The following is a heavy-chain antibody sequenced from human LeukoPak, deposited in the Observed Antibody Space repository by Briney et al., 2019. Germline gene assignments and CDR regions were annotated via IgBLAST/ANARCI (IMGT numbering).Heavy chain of an antibody. V-gene: IGHV3-48*03. J-gene: IGHJ5*02. Sequence: GGSLRLSCAASGFTFSSYEMNWVRQAPGKGLEWVSYISSSGSTIYYADSVKGRFTISRDNAKTSLYLRMNSLRAEDTAVYYCARVVRIVVVPAAIFHNWFDPWGQGTLVTVSS. CDR2: ISSSGSTI. CDR3: ARVVRIVVVPAAIFHNWFDP. CDR1: GFTFSSYE. D-gene: IGHD2-2*01.